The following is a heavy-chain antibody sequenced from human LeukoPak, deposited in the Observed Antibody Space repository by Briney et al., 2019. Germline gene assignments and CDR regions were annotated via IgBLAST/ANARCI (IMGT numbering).Heavy chain of an antibody. CDR3: AVTISCGWSFDY. D-gene: IGHD6-19*01. J-gene: IGHJ4*02. V-gene: IGHV4-34*01. CDR1: GGSFSGYY. CDR2: VNHSGST. Sequence: PSETLSLTCAVDGGSFSGYYWSWIRQPPGKGLEWIGEVNHSGSTNYNPSLKSRVTISVDTSKNQFSLKLSSVTAADTAVHYCAVTISCGWSFDYWGQGTLVTVSS.